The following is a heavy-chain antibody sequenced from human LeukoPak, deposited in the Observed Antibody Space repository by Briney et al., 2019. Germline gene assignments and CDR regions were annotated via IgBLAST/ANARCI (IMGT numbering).Heavy chain of an antibody. CDR1: GFAFSTYS. D-gene: IGHD5-18*01. CDR3: AKDLIAWILAFDY. Sequence: GGSLRLSCSASGFAFSTYSMHWVRQAPGKGLEWVAVISYDGSNKYYADSVKGRFTISRDNSKNTLYLQMNSLRAEDTAVYYCAKDLIAWILAFDYWGQGTLVTVSS. J-gene: IGHJ4*02. CDR2: ISYDGSNK. V-gene: IGHV3-30*18.